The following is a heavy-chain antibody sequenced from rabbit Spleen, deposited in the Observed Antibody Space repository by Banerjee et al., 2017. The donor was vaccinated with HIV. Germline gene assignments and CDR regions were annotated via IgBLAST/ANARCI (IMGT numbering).Heavy chain of an antibody. CDR2: IWSGDSGA. CDR3: ARDSTSDNIDLNL. Sequence: QQQLVESGGGLVKPGASLTLTCKASGFTLSNYWICWVRQAPGKGPEWIACIWSGDSGAHYPNWAKGRFTISKTSSTTVTLQMTSLTAADTATYFCARDSTSDNIDLNLWGQGTLVTVS. J-gene: IGHJ4*01. V-gene: IGHV1S45*01. CDR1: GFTLSNYW.